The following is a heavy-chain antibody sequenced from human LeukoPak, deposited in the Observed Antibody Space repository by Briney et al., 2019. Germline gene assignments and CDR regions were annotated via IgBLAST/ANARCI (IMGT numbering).Heavy chain of an antibody. CDR2: IYYSGST. CDR1: GGSFSGYY. CDR3: AREEETYYYDSSGYHGAFDI. V-gene: IGHV4-59*01. Sequence: SETLSLTCAVYGGSFSGYYWSWIRQPPGKGLEWIGYIYYSGSTNYNPSLKSRVTISVDTSKNQFSLKLSSVTAADTAVYYCAREEETYYYDSSGYHGAFDIWGQGTMVTVSS. D-gene: IGHD3-22*01. J-gene: IGHJ3*02.